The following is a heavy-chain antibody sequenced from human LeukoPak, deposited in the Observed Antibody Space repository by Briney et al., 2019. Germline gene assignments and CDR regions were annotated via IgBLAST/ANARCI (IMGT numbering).Heavy chain of an antibody. Sequence: SETLSLTCTVSGRSISSSSYYWGWIPQPPGKELEWSGSFSSAGSTYYTPSLKSRVTISVDTSKNQFSLKLSSVTAADTAVYYCARPRASGWYFGAFDIWGQGTMVTVSS. J-gene: IGHJ3*02. CDR1: GRSISSSSYY. CDR3: ARPRASGWYFGAFDI. V-gene: IGHV4-39*07. D-gene: IGHD6-19*01. CDR2: FSSAGST.